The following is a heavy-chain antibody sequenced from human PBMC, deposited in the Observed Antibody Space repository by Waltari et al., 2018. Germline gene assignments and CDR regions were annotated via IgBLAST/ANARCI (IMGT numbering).Heavy chain of an antibody. V-gene: IGHV3-30*18. CDR2: ISYDGSKT. J-gene: IGHJ6*02. Sequence: QVQLVESGGGVVQPGKSLRLSCGASGFPFGSFAMHWVRQAPGKGLEWVAIISYDGSKTYYAESVRGRFTISRDNSNNTLYLQMNSLRGEDTALYYCTKEHADYGMDVWGQGTTVTVSS. CDR1: GFPFGSFA. CDR3: TKEHADYGMDV.